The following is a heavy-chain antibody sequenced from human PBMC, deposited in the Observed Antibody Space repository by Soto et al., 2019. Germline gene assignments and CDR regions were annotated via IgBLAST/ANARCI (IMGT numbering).Heavy chain of an antibody. V-gene: IGHV1-2*02. CDR1: GYTFTAFY. CDR2: INPNSGDT. Sequence: GASVKVSCKASGYTFTAFYMHWVRQAPGQGLEWMGWINPNSGDTNYAQKFQGRVTMSRDTSISTAYMELSRLRSDDTAVYYCAKDLVVVVAATAEGMDVWGQGTTVTVSS. CDR3: AKDLVVVVAATAEGMDV. D-gene: IGHD2-15*01. J-gene: IGHJ6*02.